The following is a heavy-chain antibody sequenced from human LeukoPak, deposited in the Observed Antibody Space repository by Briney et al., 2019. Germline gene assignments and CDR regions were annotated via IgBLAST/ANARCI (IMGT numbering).Heavy chain of an antibody. V-gene: IGHV3-30*04. J-gene: IGHJ4*02. Sequence: GGSLRLSCAASGFTFSSYAMHWVRQAPGKGLEWVAVISYDGSNKYYADSVKGRFTISRDNSKNTLYLQMNSLRAEDTAVYYCASSYIVAMRVFDYWGQGSLVTVSS. D-gene: IGHD5-12*01. CDR1: GFTFSSYA. CDR2: ISYDGSNK. CDR3: ASSYIVAMRVFDY.